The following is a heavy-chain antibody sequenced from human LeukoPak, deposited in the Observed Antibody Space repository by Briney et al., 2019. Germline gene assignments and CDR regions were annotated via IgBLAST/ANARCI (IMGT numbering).Heavy chain of an antibody. V-gene: IGHV3-74*01. J-gene: IGHJ3*02. CDR3: AREYYYDSSGSRDAFDI. CDR2: INSDGSST. D-gene: IGHD3-22*01. Sequence: GGSLRLSCAASGFTFSSYWMHWVRQAPGKGLVWVSRINSDGSSTSYADSVKGRFTISRDNAKNTLYLQMNSLRAEDTAVYYCAREYYYDSSGSRDAFDIWGQGTMVTVSS. CDR1: GFTFSSYW.